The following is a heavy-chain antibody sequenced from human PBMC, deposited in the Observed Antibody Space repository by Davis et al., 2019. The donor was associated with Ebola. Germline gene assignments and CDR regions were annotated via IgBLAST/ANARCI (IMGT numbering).Heavy chain of an antibody. CDR2: LIPLFATP. J-gene: IGHJ6*02. CDR1: GYTFTTYA. D-gene: IGHD3-22*01. V-gene: IGHV1-69*13. CDR3: AGFFYDSSGHMGYGMDV. Sequence: SVKVSCQASGYTFTTYAISWVRQAPSQGLEWMGELIPLFATPSYSQQFQGRVTCTAEESTRTAYMELTSLRSEDTAVYYCAGFFYDSSGHMGYGMDVWGQGTTVTVSS.